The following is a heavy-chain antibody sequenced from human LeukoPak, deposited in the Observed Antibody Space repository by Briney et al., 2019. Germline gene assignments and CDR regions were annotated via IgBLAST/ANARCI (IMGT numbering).Heavy chain of an antibody. D-gene: IGHD6-13*01. CDR3: ARLRSDSSSWYLAY. V-gene: IGHV4-39*01. J-gene: IGHJ4*02. CDR1: GGSISSSSYY. CDR2: IYYSGNT. Sequence: SETLSLTCTVSGGSISSSSYYWGWFRQPPGKGLEWVGSIYYSGNTYYNPSLKSRVTISVDTSKNQFSLKLSSVTAADTAVYYCARLRSDSSSWYLAYWGQGTLVTVSS.